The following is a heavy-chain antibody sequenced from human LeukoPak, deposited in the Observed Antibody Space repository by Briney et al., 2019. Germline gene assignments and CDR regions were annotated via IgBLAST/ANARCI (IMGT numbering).Heavy chain of an antibody. CDR3: ARHYVEMATIASAFDI. CDR2: IIPILGIA. CDR1: GGTFSSYA. D-gene: IGHD5-24*01. J-gene: IGHJ3*02. V-gene: IGHV1-69*04. Sequence: SVKVSCKASGGTFSSYAISWVRQAPGQGLEWMGRIIPILGIANYAQKFQGRVTITADKSTSTAYMELSSLRSEDTAVYYCARHYVEMATIASAFDIWGQGTMVTVSS.